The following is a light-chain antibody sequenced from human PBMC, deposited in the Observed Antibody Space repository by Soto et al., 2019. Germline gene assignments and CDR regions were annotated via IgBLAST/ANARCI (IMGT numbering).Light chain of an antibody. CDR3: QQYGTLPWT. V-gene: IGKV3-20*01. J-gene: IGKJ1*01. CDR2: GAS. CDR1: QSVISSY. Sequence: EIVLTQSPGTLSLSPGERATPSCRASQSVISSYLAWYQQKPGQAPRLLMYGASSRATGIPDRFSGSGSGTDFTLTISRLEPEDFAVFYCQQYGTLPWTFGQGTKVDIK.